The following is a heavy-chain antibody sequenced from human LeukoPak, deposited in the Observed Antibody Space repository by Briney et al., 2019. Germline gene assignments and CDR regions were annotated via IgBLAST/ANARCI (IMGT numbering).Heavy chain of an antibody. CDR2: MNPNSGNT. CDR3: ARGLLGFMRSDYSTSWDNWFDP. V-gene: IGHV1-8*01. J-gene: IGHJ5*02. CDR1: GYTFTSYD. Sequence: GASVKVSCKASGYTFTSYDINWVRQATGQGLEWMGWMNPNSGNTGYAQKFQGRVTMTRNTSISTAYMELSSLRSEDTAVYYCARGLLGFMRSDYSTSWDNWFDPWGQGTLVTVSS. D-gene: IGHD4-11*01.